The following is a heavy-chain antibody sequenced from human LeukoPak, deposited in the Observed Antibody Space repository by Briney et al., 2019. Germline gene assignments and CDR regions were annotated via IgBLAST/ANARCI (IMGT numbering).Heavy chain of an antibody. CDR2: ISAYNGNT. D-gene: IGHD5-18*01. CDR3: ARGGYSYGYMGYSDY. J-gene: IGHJ4*02. CDR1: GYTFNYYG. V-gene: IGHV1-18*01. Sequence: ASVKVSCKTSGYTFNYYGISWVRQAPGQGLEWMGWISAYNGNTNYAQNLQGGVTMTTDSSTSTAYMELRSLRSDDTALYYCARGGYSYGYMGYSDYWGQGTLVTVSS.